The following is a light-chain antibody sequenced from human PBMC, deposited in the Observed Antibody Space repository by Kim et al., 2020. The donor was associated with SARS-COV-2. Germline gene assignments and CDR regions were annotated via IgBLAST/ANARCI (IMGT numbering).Light chain of an antibody. CDR3: SSYTSSSTWV. V-gene: IGLV2-14*04. Sequence: GESITISCTGTSSDVAGYNYVAWDQKHPGKAHKLMIYDVNRRPSGVSNRFSGSKSGNTASLTISGLQAEDEADYYCSSYTSSSTWVFGGGTQLTVL. CDR1: SSDVAGYNY. J-gene: IGLJ3*02. CDR2: DVN.